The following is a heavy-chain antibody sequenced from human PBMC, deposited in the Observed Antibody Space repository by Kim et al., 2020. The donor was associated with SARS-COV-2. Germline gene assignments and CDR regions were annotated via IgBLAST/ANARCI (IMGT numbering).Heavy chain of an antibody. V-gene: IGHV1-18*01. J-gene: IGHJ4*02. Sequence: TNYAQKLQGRVTMTTDTSTRTAYMELRSLRSDDTAVYYCARDTAIQKFSYWGQGTLVTVSS. CDR3: ARDTAIQKFSY. D-gene: IGHD5-18*01. CDR2: T.